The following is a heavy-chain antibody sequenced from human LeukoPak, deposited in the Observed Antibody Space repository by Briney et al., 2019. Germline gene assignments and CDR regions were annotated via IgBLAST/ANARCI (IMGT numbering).Heavy chain of an antibody. CDR3: ARQIRPYDSSNYHGSLRAYYFDF. D-gene: IGHD3-22*01. V-gene: IGHV4-4*09. CDR2: IYTSAYT. CDR1: GFPISSYD. J-gene: IGHJ4*02. Sequence: SETLSLTCTVTGFPISSYDWSWIRQPPGKRLEWIGFIYTSAYTNYNPSLKSRVTISVDRSKNQFSLKLSSVTAADTAVYFCARQIRPYDSSNYHGSLRAYYFDFWGQGTQVTVSS.